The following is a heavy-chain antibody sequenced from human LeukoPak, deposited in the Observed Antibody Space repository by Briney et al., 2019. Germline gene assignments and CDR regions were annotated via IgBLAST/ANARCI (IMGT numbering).Heavy chain of an antibody. CDR2: INSDGSTT. Sequence: GGSLGHSCAASGFTFSNYWMHWVRQAPGKGLIWVSRINSDGSTTTYADSVKGRFTISRDNAKNTLYLQMDSLRAEDTAIYYCAKIPSATENFDYWGQGTLVMVSS. CDR3: AKIPSATENFDY. V-gene: IGHV3-74*01. J-gene: IGHJ4*02. D-gene: IGHD5-12*01. CDR1: GFTFSNYW.